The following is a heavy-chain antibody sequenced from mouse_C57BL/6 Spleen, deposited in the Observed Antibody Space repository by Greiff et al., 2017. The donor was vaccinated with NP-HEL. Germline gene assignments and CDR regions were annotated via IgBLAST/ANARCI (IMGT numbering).Heavy chain of an antibody. J-gene: IGHJ1*03. CDR3: ARFYGNYWYFDV. Sequence: VQLQQSGAELVKPGASVKLSCKASGYTFTSYCMQWVHQRPGQGLEWIGEIDPSDSYTNYNQKFKGKATLTVDTSSSTAYMQLSSLTTEDSAVYYCARFYGNYWYFDVWGKGTTVTVSS. V-gene: IGHV1-50*01. CDR2: IDPSDSYT. CDR1: GYTFTSYC. D-gene: IGHD2-1*01.